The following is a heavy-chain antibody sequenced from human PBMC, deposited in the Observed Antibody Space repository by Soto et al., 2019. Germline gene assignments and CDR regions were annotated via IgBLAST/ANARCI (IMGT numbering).Heavy chain of an antibody. CDR1: GFTFDDNA. J-gene: IGHJ4*02. CDR3: AISQGRGGRTTFIY. D-gene: IGHD3-16*01. V-gene: IGHV3-9*01. CDR2: INWKSDI. Sequence: SLRLSCAVSGFTFDDNAMHWVRQAPEKGLEWVSGINWKSDIGYADSVKGRFTISRDNAENSLYLQMNSLRAGDTALYYCAISQGRGGRTTFIYWGQGTQVTVSS.